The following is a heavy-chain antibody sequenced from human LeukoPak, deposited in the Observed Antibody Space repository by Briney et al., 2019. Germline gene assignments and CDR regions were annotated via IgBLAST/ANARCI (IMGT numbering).Heavy chain of an antibody. D-gene: IGHD2-21*01. Sequence: SETLSLTCTVSGGSIRSSDYYWGWVRRPPGKGLEYIGSIHNSGNTFHNPSLESRVTMSVDTSKNQFSLKLTSMTAADTAVYYCARDPRGVVNPVPRGLDVWGQGTLVTVSS. V-gene: IGHV4-39*07. CDR1: GGSIRSSDYY. CDR3: ARDPRGVVNPVPRGLDV. J-gene: IGHJ4*02. CDR2: IHNSGNT.